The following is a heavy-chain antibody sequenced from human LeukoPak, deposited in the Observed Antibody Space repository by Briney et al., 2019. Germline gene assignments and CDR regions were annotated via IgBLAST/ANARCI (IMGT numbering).Heavy chain of an antibody. Sequence: HPGGSLRLSCAASGFTFSKYWMTWVRQAPGKGLEWVANIKQDESEKYYVDSVKGRFTVSRDNAKNSLYLQMNSLRAEDTAVYYCARDKEEMVRAPYAFGIWGQGTMVTVSS. J-gene: IGHJ3*02. CDR3: ARDKEEMVRAPYAFGI. V-gene: IGHV3-7*01. CDR2: IKQDESEK. CDR1: GFTFSKYW. D-gene: IGHD3-10*01.